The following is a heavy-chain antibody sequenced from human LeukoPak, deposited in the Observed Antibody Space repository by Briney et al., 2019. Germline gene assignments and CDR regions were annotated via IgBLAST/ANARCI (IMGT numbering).Heavy chain of an antibody. CDR3: ARGVDYYDSSGSFDP. D-gene: IGHD3-22*01. V-gene: IGHV3-48*03. CDR1: GFTFSSYE. Sequence: GGSLRLSCAASGFTFSSYEMNWVRQAPGKGPEWVSYISSSGSTIYYADSVKGRFTISRDNAKNSLYLQMNSLRAEDTAVYYCARGVDYYDSSGSFDPWGQGTLVTVSS. J-gene: IGHJ5*02. CDR2: ISSSGSTI.